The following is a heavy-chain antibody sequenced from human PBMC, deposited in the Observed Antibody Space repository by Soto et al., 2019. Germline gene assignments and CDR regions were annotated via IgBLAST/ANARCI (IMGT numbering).Heavy chain of an antibody. Sequence: PSETLSLTCTVSGGSISSSSYYWGWIRQPPGKGLEWIGSIYYSGSTYYNPSLKSRVTISVDTSKNQFSLKLSSVTAADTAVYYCARLPAFTIFGVVTGPWSQGTLVTVSS. CDR1: GGSISSSSYY. CDR3: ARLPAFTIFGVVTGP. D-gene: IGHD3-3*01. V-gene: IGHV4-39*01. J-gene: IGHJ5*02. CDR2: IYYSGST.